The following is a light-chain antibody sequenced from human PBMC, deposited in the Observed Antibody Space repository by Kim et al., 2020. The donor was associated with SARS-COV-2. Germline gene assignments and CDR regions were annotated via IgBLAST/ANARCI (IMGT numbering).Light chain of an antibody. V-gene: IGKV3-20*01. J-gene: IGKJ2*01. CDR1: QSVSSGL. CDR2: GTY. CDR3: QHYGSSPPDT. Sequence: EVVLTQSPGTLSLSPGERATLSCRATQSVSSGLLAWYQQKPGQAPRLLIYGTYKRPTGIPDRFTGSGSGTDFTLTISRLEPEDFAVYYCQHYGSSPPDTFGQGTKLEIK.